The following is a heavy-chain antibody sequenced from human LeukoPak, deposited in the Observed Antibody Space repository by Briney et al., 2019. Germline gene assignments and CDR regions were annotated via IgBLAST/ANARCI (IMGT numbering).Heavy chain of an antibody. Sequence: ASVKVSCKASGYTFTGYYMHWVRQAPGQGLEWMGWINSNSGGTNYAQKFQGRVTMTRDTSISTAYMELSRLRSDDTAVYYCARDFPRYCSGGSCYSLGYWGQGTLVTVSS. J-gene: IGHJ4*02. CDR2: INSNSGGT. D-gene: IGHD2-15*01. CDR1: GYTFTGYY. V-gene: IGHV1-2*02. CDR3: ARDFPRYCSGGSCYSLGY.